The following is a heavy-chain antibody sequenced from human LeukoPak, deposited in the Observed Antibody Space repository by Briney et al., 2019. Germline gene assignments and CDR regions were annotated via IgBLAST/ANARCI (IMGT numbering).Heavy chain of an antibody. CDR1: GGSTSSGSYY. CDR3: ARRVRGQWLALGDWFDP. V-gene: IGHV4-39*01. J-gene: IGHJ5*02. D-gene: IGHD6-19*01. Sequence: SETLSLTCTVSGGSTSSGSYYWSWIRQPPGKGLEWIGSIYYSGSTYYNPSLKSRVTISVDTSKNQFSLKLSSVTAADTAVYYCARRVRGQWLALGDWFDPWGQGTLVTVSS. CDR2: IYYSGST.